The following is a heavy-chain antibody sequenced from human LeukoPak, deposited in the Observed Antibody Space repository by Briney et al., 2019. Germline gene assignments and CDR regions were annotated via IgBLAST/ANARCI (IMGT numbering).Heavy chain of an antibody. D-gene: IGHD3-16*01. CDR3: ARLRGYYMDV. CDR2: IYPGDSDT. V-gene: IGHV5-51*01. Sequence: GESLKISCKSSGYSFSNYWIGWVRQMPGKGLDWMGIIYPGDSDTRHSPSFQGQVTISADKSISTAYLQWSSLKASDTAIYHCARLRGYYMDVWGKGTTVTVSS. CDR1: GYSFSNYW. J-gene: IGHJ6*03.